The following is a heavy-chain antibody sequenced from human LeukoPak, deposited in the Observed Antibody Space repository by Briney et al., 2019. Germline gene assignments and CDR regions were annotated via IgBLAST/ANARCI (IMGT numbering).Heavy chain of an antibody. CDR3: ARGIAARPRWFDP. J-gene: IGHJ5*02. CDR1: GFTFSSYG. CDR2: IRYDGSNK. Sequence: GGSLRLSCAASGFTFSSYGMHWVRQAPGKGLEWVAFIRYDGSNKYYADSVKGRFTISRDNSKNTLYLQMNSLRAEDTAVYYCARGIAARPRWFDPWGQGTLVTVSS. V-gene: IGHV3-30*02. D-gene: IGHD6-6*01.